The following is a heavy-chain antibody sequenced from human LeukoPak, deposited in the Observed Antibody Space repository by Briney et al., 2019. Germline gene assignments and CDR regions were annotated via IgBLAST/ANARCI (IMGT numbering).Heavy chain of an antibody. D-gene: IGHD3-3*01. J-gene: IGHJ6*03. Sequence: SETLSLTCTVSGGSISSYYWSWIRQPAGKGLEWIGRIYTSGSTNYNPSLKSRVTMSVDTSKNQFSLKLSSVTAADTAAYYCARSQSYDFWSGYYTGYYYYMDAWGKGTTVTVSS. V-gene: IGHV4-4*07. CDR1: GGSISSYY. CDR3: ARSQSYDFWSGYYTGYYYYMDA. CDR2: IYTSGST.